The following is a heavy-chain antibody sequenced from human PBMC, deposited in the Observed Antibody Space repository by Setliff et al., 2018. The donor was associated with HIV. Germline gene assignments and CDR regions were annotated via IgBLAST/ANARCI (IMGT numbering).Heavy chain of an antibody. CDR2: VKIDSDGGTI. D-gene: IGHD3-10*01. J-gene: IGHJ3*01. CDR1: GLHVRGAW. CDR3: STDVPFSGGALYR. V-gene: IGHV3-15*01. Sequence: GGSLRLSCKPSGLHVRGAWMNWVRQAPGKGLEWVGRVKIDSDGGTIDYAAPVKGRFIISRDDSKNTVYLQMNSLQTEDTAVYYCSTDVPFSGGALYRWGQGTMVTVSS.